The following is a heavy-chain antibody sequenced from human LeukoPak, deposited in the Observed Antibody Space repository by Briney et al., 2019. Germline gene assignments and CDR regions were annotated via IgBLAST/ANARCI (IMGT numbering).Heavy chain of an antibody. CDR2: AHYSGST. CDR1: GGSISSYY. J-gene: IGHJ2*01. V-gene: IGHV4-59*01. D-gene: IGHD5-24*01. CDR3: ASKMSTYWFFDV. Sequence: SETLSLTCSVSGGSISSYYWSWIRQAPGKGLEWIGFAHYSGSTNYNPSLKSRVTISVDTSKSQFSLKLISVTAADPAVYYCASKMSTYWFFDVWGRGTLVTVSS.